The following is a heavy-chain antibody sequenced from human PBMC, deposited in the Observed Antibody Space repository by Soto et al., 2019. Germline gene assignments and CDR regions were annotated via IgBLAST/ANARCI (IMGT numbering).Heavy chain of an antibody. D-gene: IGHD1-20*01. CDR1: GFTFRDYS. CDR2: ISYSLVTT. V-gene: IGHV3-48*02. J-gene: IGHJ4*02. Sequence: VQMVESGGNLVQPGGSLRLSCTASGFTFRDYSINWVRQAPGKGLEWGSYISYSLVTTYYADSVKGRLTSSRDNSKNSVYLEMNSLTEEDTAVYYWSRAQGSNWTGNDYLGQGTLGTVSS. CDR3: SRAQGSNWTGNDY.